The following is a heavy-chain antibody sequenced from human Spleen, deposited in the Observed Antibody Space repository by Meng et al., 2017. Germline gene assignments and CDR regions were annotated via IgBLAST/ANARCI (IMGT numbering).Heavy chain of an antibody. CDR1: GFSLSTSGVG. CDR3: AHRGIAVAAYDY. CDR2: IYWDDDK. J-gene: IGHJ4*02. Sequence: QITLKESGPTLVKPTQTRTLTCTFSGFSLSTSGVGVGWIRQPPGKALQWLALIYWDDDKRYSPSLKSRLTITKDTSKNQVVLSMTNMDPVDTATYYCAHRGIAVAAYDYWGQGTLVTVSS. D-gene: IGHD6-19*01. V-gene: IGHV2-5*02.